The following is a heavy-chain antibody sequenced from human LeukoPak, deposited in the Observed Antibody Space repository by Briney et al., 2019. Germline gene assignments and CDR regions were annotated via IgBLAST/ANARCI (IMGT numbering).Heavy chain of an antibody. Sequence: PSETLSLTCTVSGGSISSGDYYWSWIRQPPGKGLEWIGYIYYSGSTYYNPSLKSRVTISGDTSKNQFSLKLSSVTAADTAVYYCARVFPSCSGGSCSHAFDIWGQGTMVTVSS. CDR1: GGSISSGDYY. CDR2: IYYSGST. D-gene: IGHD2-15*01. CDR3: ARVFPSCSGGSCSHAFDI. V-gene: IGHV4-30-4*01. J-gene: IGHJ3*02.